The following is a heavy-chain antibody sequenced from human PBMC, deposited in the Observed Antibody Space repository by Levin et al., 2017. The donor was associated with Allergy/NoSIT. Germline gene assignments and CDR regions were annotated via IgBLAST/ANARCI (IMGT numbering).Heavy chain of an antibody. CDR3: ARDLRYNSGLDY. CDR2: IYPGDSDT. V-gene: IGHV5-51*01. CDR1: GYSFTSYW. J-gene: IGHJ4*02. D-gene: IGHD6-19*01. Sequence: PGGSLRLSCKGSGYSFTSYWIGWVRQMPGKGLEWMGIIYPGDSDTRYSPSFRGQVTISDDTYISTAYLQRSRLKASDTAIYYCARDLRYNSGLDYWGQGTLVTVSS.